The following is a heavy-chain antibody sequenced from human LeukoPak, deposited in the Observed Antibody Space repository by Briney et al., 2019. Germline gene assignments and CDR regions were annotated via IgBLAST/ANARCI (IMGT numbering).Heavy chain of an antibody. CDR3: ARDPVLDDYGGNSPY. CDR2: INIDGSST. D-gene: IGHD4-23*01. CDR1: GFTFSSYW. Sequence: GGSLRLSRAASGFTFSSYWMHWVRHAPGKGLVWVSRINIDGSSTTYADSVKGRFTISRNNAKNTLYLQMNSLRAEDTAVYYCARDPVLDDYGGNSPYWGQGTLVTVSS. J-gene: IGHJ4*02. V-gene: IGHV3-74*01.